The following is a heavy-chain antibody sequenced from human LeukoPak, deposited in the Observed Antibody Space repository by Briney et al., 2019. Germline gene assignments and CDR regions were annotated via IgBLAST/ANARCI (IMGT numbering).Heavy chain of an antibody. Sequence: GGSLRLSCGASGFTFSSYGMHWVRQAPGKGREWVAFIRYDGDNKYYAESVKGGFTISRDNAQNSLYLQMKRLKAEDTAVYYCARDLGGGDNYDFWSGYYTGAVFDIWGQGTMVTVSS. J-gene: IGHJ3*02. D-gene: IGHD3-3*01. CDR3: ARDLGGGDNYDFWSGYYTGAVFDI. CDR1: GFTFSSYG. V-gene: IGHV3-30*02. CDR2: IRYDGDNK.